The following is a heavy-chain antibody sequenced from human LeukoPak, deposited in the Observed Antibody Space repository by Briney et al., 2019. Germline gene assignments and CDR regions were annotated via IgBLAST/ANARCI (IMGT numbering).Heavy chain of an antibody. CDR2: INPNSGGT. Sequence: GASVKVSCKASGYTFTGYYMHWVRQAPGQGLEWMGWINPNSGGTNYAQKFQGRVTMTRDTSISTAYMELSRLRSDDTAVYYCARDNGYSGSYLFQHWGQGTLVTVSS. J-gene: IGHJ1*01. D-gene: IGHD1-26*01. CDR3: ARDNGYSGSYLFQH. V-gene: IGHV1-2*02. CDR1: GYTFTGYY.